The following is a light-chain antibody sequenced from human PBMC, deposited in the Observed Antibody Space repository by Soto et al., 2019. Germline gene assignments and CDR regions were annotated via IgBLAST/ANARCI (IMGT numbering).Light chain of an antibody. Sequence: EIGLTQSPGTLSLSPGERATLSCRASQSVSSSYLAWYQQKPGQAPRLLIYVASSRATGIPDRFSGSGSGTAFTLTISRLETEDFAVYYCPLYGSSQVTFGGGTKVEIK. J-gene: IGKJ4*01. CDR3: PLYGSSQVT. CDR1: QSVSSSY. CDR2: VAS. V-gene: IGKV3-20*01.